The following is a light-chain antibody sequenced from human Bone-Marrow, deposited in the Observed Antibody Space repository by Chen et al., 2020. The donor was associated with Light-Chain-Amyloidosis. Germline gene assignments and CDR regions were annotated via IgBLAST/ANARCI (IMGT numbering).Light chain of an antibody. CDR1: QGVSKW. Sequence: DIQMTQSPSFVSASVGDRVTITCRASQGVSKWLAWYQQKPGKAPKLLIYSASTLQSGVPSRFSGRGSGRDFTLTISSLRPEDFATYICQQTQSLPLTVGGGTKVEIK. CDR2: SAS. CDR3: QQTQSLPLT. J-gene: IGKJ4*01. V-gene: IGKV1-12*01.